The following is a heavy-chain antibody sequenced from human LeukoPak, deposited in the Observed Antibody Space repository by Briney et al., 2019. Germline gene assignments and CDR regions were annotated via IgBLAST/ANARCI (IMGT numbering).Heavy chain of an antibody. CDR2: IYYSGGT. J-gene: IGHJ4*02. CDR3: ARSSGSYHPLDY. V-gene: IGHV4-59*01. Sequence: SETLSLTCTVSGGSISSYYWSWIRQPPGKGLEWIGYIYYSGGTNYNPSLKSRVTISVDTSKNQFSLKLSSVTAADTAVYYCARSSGSYHPLDYWGQGTLVTVSS. CDR1: GGSISSYY. D-gene: IGHD1-26*01.